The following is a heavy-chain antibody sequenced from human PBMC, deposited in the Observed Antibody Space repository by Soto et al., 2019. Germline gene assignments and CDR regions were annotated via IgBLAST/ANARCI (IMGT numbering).Heavy chain of an antibody. D-gene: IGHD3-3*01. CDR2: ISAYNGNT. CDR1: GYTFTSYG. V-gene: IGHV1-18*01. Sequence: ASVKVSCKASGYTFTSYGISWVRQAPGQGLEWMGWISAYNGNTNYAQKLQGRVTMTTDTSTSTAYMELRSLRSDDTAVYYCARTLDFWSRLWYYYYYGMDVWGQGTTVTVYS. J-gene: IGHJ6*02. CDR3: ARTLDFWSRLWYYYYYGMDV.